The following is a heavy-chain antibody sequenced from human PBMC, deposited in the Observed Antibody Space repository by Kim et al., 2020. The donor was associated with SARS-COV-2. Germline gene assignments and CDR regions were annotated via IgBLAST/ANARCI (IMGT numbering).Heavy chain of an antibody. V-gene: IGHV3-7*02. CDR3: ARVMGGGAWSMDV. Sequence: GGSLRLSCAASGFNFINYYMTWVRRPPGGGLEWVANINQDGREKYYVDSLRGRFTISRDNAENSLYLQMHSLRAEDTAVYYCARVMGGGAWSMDVWGQGTAVTVSS. D-gene: IGHD2-15*01. CDR2: INQDGREK. J-gene: IGHJ6*02. CDR1: GFNFINYY.